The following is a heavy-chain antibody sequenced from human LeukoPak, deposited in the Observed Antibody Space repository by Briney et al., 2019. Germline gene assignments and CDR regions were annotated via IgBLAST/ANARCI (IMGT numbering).Heavy chain of an antibody. Sequence: GGSLRLSCAASGFTFSSYWMSWVRQAPGKGLEGVAHIKQDGSEKYYVDSVKGRFTISRDNAKNSLYLQMNSLRAEDTAVYYCARGGRDVVVNSKYFQHWGQGTLVTVSS. CDR3: ARGGRDVVVNSKYFQH. CDR1: GFTFSSYW. V-gene: IGHV3-7*01. J-gene: IGHJ1*01. D-gene: IGHD3-22*01. CDR2: IKQDGSEK.